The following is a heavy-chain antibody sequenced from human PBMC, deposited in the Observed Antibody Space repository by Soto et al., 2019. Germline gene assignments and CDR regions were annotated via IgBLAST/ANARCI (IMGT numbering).Heavy chain of an antibody. CDR3: ARAYCSGGSCPRYYFDY. D-gene: IGHD2-15*01. CDR1: GGSFSGYY. Sequence: QVQLQPWGAALLKPSETLSLTCAVYGGSFSGYYWSWIRQPPGKGLEWVGEINHSGSTNYNPSLNGRVTFSVGTAKKGVSLNLSAVTAADTAVYYCARAYCSGGSCPRYYFDYCGQGTLVTVSS. V-gene: IGHV4-34*01. J-gene: IGHJ4*02. CDR2: INHSGST.